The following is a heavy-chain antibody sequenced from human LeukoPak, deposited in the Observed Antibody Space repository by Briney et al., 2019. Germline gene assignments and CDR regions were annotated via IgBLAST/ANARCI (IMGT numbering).Heavy chain of an antibody. CDR2: IKPDGSAE. CDR3: AKGHYGDDYWYFDL. J-gene: IGHJ2*01. V-gene: IGHV3-7*03. CDR1: GFTFSSNW. Sequence: GGSLRLSCATSGFTFSSNWMSWVRHVPGRGLDWVANIKPDGSAEYYAASVKGRFTVSRDNAKNSLYPQMNSLRAEDTALYYCAKGHYGDDYWYFDLWGRGTLVTVSS. D-gene: IGHD4-17*01.